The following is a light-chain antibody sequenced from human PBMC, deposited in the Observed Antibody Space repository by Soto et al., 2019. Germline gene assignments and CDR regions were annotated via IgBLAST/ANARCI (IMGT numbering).Light chain of an antibody. CDR1: QRISSH. J-gene: IGKJ2*01. V-gene: IGKV1-39*01. CDR3: QQSYSTPRT. Sequence: DIQMTQSPTSLSASVGDRVIITCRASQRISSHLNWYQQKPGKAPNLLIYAASTLQSGAPSRLSGSGSGTAFTLTISRLEPEDFATYYCQQSYSTPRTFGQGTKLEIK. CDR2: AAS.